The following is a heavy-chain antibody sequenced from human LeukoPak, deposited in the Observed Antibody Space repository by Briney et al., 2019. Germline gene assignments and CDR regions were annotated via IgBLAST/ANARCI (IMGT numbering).Heavy chain of an antibody. J-gene: IGHJ3*01. V-gene: IGHV4-59*01. CDR2: MHSGGTT. Sequence: PSGTLSLICTVSDGSINGYYWSWIRQPPGKGLDWIGYMHSGGTTNYSPSLKSRVTISEDTSKNQFSLKLTSVTAADTAVYYCARHSAHSRTNDAFDLWGQGTLVTVSS. CDR1: DGSINGYY. D-gene: IGHD6-13*01. CDR3: ARHSAHSRTNDAFDL.